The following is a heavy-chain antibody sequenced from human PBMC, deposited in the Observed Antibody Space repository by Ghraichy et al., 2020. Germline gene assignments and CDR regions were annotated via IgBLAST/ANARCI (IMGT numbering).Heavy chain of an antibody. J-gene: IGHJ4*02. CDR3: ARDRSGYPDY. D-gene: IGHD5-12*01. CDR2: TYYRSSKWYN. CDR1: GDSVSSNTAA. Sequence: SLTCAISGDSVSSNTAALNWIRQSPSRGLEWLGRTYYRSSKWYNDYAVSVKSRITFNPDTSNNQFSLQLSSVTPDDTAVYYCARDRSGYPDYWGQGTLVTVSS. V-gene: IGHV6-1*01.